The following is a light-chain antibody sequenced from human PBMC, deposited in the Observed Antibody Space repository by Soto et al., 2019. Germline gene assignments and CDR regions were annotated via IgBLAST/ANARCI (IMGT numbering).Light chain of an antibody. CDR2: YDD. V-gene: IGLV1-36*01. J-gene: IGLJ1*01. CDR3: AKWDDSLNAYV. Sequence: QSVLTQPPSVSEAPRQRVTISCSGSSSNIGNNAVNWYQQLPGQAPKIVIYYDDLLTSGVSDRFSGYKSGISASLAISDLQSDHEADYYCAKWDDSLNAYVFGTGTKVTVL. CDR1: SSNIGNNA.